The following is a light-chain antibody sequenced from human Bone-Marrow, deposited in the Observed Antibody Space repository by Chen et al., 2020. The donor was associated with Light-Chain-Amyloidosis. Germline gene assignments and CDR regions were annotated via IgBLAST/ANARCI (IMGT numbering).Light chain of an antibody. CDR3: QSADSSGTYEVR. CDR1: DLPTKY. CDR2: RDT. J-gene: IGLJ2*01. Sequence: SYELTQPPSVSVSPVQTARITCSGDDLPTKYAYWYQQKPGQAPVLVIHRDTERPSGISERFSGSSSGTTATLTSSGVQAEDEADYHCQSADSSGTYEVRFGGGTKLTVL. V-gene: IGLV3-25*03.